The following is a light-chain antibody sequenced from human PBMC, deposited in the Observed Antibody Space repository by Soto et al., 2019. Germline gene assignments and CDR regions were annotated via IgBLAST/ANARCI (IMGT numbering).Light chain of an antibody. Sequence: QSVLTQPASVSGSPGESITISCTGTSSDVGLYNYVSWYQHHPGKAPKLMIYDVSDRPSGVSNRFSGSKSGNTASLTISGLQAEDEGDYYCSSYTSTSTVIFGGGTQVTVL. J-gene: IGLJ2*01. V-gene: IGLV2-14*01. CDR3: SSYTSTSTVI. CDR2: DVS. CDR1: SSDVGLYNY.